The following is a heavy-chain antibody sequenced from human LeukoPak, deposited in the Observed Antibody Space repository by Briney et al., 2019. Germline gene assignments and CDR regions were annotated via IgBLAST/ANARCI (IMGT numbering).Heavy chain of an antibody. Sequence: GGSLRLSCAASGFTFSSYEMNWVRQAPGKGLEWVSYISSSGSTIYYADSVKGRFTTSRDNAKNSLYLQMNSLRAEDTAVYYCARERDCSSTSCYYYYGMDVWGQGTTVAVSS. CDR2: ISSSGSTI. J-gene: IGHJ6*02. V-gene: IGHV3-48*03. D-gene: IGHD2-2*01. CDR3: ARERDCSSTSCYYYYGMDV. CDR1: GFTFSSYE.